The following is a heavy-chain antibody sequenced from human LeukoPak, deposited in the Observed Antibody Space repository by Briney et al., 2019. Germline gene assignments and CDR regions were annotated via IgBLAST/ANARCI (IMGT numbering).Heavy chain of an antibody. CDR1: GGSISSSSYY. Sequence: SETLSLTCTVSGGSISSSSYYWGWIRQPPGKGLEWIGSIYYSGSTYYNPSVKSRVTISVDTSKNQFSLKLSSVTAADTAVYYCARQLGDCSSTSCYADKVDYWGQGTLVTVSS. CDR3: ARQLGDCSSTSCYADKVDY. J-gene: IGHJ4*02. CDR2: IYYSGST. V-gene: IGHV4-39*01. D-gene: IGHD2-2*01.